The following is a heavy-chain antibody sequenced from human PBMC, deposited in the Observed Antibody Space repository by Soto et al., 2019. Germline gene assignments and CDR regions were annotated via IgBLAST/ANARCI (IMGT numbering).Heavy chain of an antibody. Sequence: QVQLVESGGGVVQPGRSLRLSCAASGFTFSSYPMDWVRQAPGKGLEWVAVISYDGTNEHYADSVKGRFTISRDNSKNTRYLQMNSLRAEDTAVYYCARPCLYSSNPHYYYYGMDVWGQGTTVTVSS. V-gene: IGHV3-30-3*01. CDR2: ISYDGTNE. J-gene: IGHJ6*02. CDR3: ARPCLYSSNPHYYYYGMDV. CDR1: GFTFSSYP. D-gene: IGHD6-13*01.